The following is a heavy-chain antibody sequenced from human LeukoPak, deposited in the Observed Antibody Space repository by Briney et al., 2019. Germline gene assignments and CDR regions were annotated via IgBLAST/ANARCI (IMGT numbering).Heavy chain of an antibody. V-gene: IGHV4-38-2*01. CDR2: IYHSGST. D-gene: IGHD2-15*01. J-gene: IGHJ3*02. Sequence: SETLSLTCAVSGYSISSGYYWGWIRPPPGKGLEWIGSIYHSGSTYYNPSLKSRVTISVDTSKNQFSLKLSSVTAADTAVYYCAIAGGGSDAFDIWGHGTMVTVSS. CDR1: GYSISSGYY. CDR3: AIAGGGSDAFDI.